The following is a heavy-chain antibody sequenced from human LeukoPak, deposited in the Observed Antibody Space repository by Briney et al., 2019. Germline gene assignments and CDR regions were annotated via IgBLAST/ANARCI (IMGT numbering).Heavy chain of an antibody. Sequence: SETLSLTCAVYGGSFSGYYWSWIRQPAGKGLEWIGRIYTSGSTNYNPSLKSRVTMSVDTSKNQFSLKLSSVTAADTAVYYCARDSSLGYCSGWPCDAFDIWGQGTMVTVSS. CDR1: GGSFSGYY. D-gene: IGHD2-15*01. CDR2: IYTSGST. CDR3: ARDSSLGYCSGWPCDAFDI. V-gene: IGHV4-4*07. J-gene: IGHJ3*02.